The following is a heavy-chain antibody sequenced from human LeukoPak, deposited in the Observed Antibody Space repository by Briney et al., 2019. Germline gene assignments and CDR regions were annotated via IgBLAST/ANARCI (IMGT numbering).Heavy chain of an antibody. CDR1: GGSISSYY. J-gene: IGHJ6*03. CDR3: ARSLSSSWYGDYYYYMDV. V-gene: IGHV4-59*01. CDR2: IYYSGST. D-gene: IGHD6-13*01. Sequence: PSEILSLTCTVSGGSISSYYWSWIRQPPGKGLEWIGYIYYSGSTNYNPSLKSRVTISVDTSKNQFSLKLSSVTAADTAVYYCARSLSSSWYGDYYYYMDVWGKGTTVTVSS.